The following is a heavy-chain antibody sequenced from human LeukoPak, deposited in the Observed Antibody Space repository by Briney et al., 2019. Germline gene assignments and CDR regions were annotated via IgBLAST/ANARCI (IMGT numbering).Heavy chain of an antibody. J-gene: IGHJ4*02. CDR1: GFTFSSYS. CDR3: ARRGFYDTSGYLFDY. D-gene: IGHD3-22*01. CDR2: ISSSSSYI. Sequence: GSLRLSCAASGFTFSSYSMNWVRQAPGKGLEWVSSISSSSSYIYYADSVKGRFTISRDNAKNSLYLQMNSLRAEDTAVYYCARRGFYDTSGYLFDYWGQGTLVTVSS. V-gene: IGHV3-21*01.